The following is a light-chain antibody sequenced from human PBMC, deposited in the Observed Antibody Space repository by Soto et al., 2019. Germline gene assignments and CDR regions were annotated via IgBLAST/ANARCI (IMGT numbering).Light chain of an antibody. V-gene: IGKV3-15*01. CDR3: QQYNNWPPSFT. Sequence: EIVMTQSPATLSVSPGERATLSCRASQSISSNLAWYQQKPGQAPRLLIYGASTRATGIPARFSGSGSGTEFTLTISSLQSEAFALCYCQQYNNWPPSFTFGPGTTVDSK. CDR1: QSISSN. CDR2: GAS. J-gene: IGKJ3*01.